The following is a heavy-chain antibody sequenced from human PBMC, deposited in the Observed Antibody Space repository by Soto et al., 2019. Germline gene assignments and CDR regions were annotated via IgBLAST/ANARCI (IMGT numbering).Heavy chain of an antibody. D-gene: IGHD3-9*01. V-gene: IGHV1-8*01. CDR1: GYTFTSYD. CDR2: MNPNSGNT. Sequence: ASVKVSCKASGYTFTSYDINWVRQATGQGLEWMGWMNPNSGNTGYAQKFQGRVTMTRNTSISTAYMELSSLRSEDTAVYYCARGKEYYDILTGHYDYWGQGTLVTVSS. CDR3: ARGKEYYDILTGHYDY. J-gene: IGHJ4*02.